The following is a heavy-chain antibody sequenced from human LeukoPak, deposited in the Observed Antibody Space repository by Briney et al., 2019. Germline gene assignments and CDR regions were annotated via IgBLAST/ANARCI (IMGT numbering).Heavy chain of an antibody. J-gene: IGHJ5*02. V-gene: IGHV3-30*01. D-gene: IGHD3-16*01. CDR2: ISNDGSDE. Sequence: GGSLRLSCAASGFTFSNYAMHWVRQAPGQGLEWVAIISNDGSDERSADSVKGRFTISRDNSKNTLYLQMNSLRADDTAVYYCARDAQELFFPWGQGTLVTVSS. CDR1: GFTFSNYA. CDR3: ARDAQELFFP.